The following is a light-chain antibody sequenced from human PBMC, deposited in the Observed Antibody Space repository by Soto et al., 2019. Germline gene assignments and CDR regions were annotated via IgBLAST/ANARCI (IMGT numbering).Light chain of an antibody. CDR1: QSVSSSY. Sequence: VLTLYPDTLSLSPGERSTLSCGASQSVSSSYLAWYQQKPGQAPRLLMYGASSRATGIPERFSGTGSGTDFTLTISRLEPEDFALYYCQEYGSSPRTFAQGTKVDI. J-gene: IGKJ1*01. CDR3: QEYGSSPRT. CDR2: GAS. V-gene: IGKV3-20*01.